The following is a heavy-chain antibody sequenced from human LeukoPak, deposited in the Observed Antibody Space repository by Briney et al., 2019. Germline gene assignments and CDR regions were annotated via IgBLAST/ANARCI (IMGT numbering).Heavy chain of an antibody. D-gene: IGHD3-22*01. CDR3: AKDSIYDSSGYYIVPYYFDY. Sequence: GGSLRLSCAASGFTFSSYAMSWVRQAPGKGLEWVSAISGSGGSTYYADSVKGRFTISRDNSKNTLYLQMNSLRAEDTAVYYCAKDSIYDSSGYYIVPYYFDYWGQGTLVTVSS. CDR2: ISGSGGST. J-gene: IGHJ4*02. V-gene: IGHV3-23*01. CDR1: GFTFSSYA.